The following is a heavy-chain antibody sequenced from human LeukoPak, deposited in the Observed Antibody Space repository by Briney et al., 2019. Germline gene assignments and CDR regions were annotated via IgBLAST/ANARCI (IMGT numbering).Heavy chain of an antibody. CDR3: ARLMTTFLFRDAFDI. J-gene: IGHJ3*02. CDR2: IYYSGST. CDR1: GGSIGSYY. Sequence: PSETLSLTCTVSGGSIGSYYWSWIRQPPGKGLEWIGYIYYSGSTNYNPSLKSRVTISVDTSKNQFSLKLSSVTAADTAVYYCARLMTTFLFRDAFDIWGQGTMVTVSS. V-gene: IGHV4-59*01. D-gene: IGHD2/OR15-2a*01.